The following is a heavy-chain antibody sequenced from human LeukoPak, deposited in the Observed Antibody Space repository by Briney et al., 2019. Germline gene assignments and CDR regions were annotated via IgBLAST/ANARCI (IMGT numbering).Heavy chain of an antibody. V-gene: IGHV3-48*03. J-gene: IGHJ3*02. CDR2: ISGSGGNI. CDR3: ARVNDYGGNDDAFDI. D-gene: IGHD4-23*01. CDR1: GFXFSSYA. Sequence: GGSLRLSCAASGFXFSSYAISWVRQAPGKGLEWVSSISGSGGNIFYADSVKGRFTISRDNAKNSLYLQMNSLRAEGTAVYYCARVNDYGGNDDAFDIWGQGTMVTVSS.